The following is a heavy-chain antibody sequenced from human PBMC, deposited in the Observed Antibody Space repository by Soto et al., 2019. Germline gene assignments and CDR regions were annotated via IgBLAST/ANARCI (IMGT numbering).Heavy chain of an antibody. CDR3: ARALRLGYDYYMDV. J-gene: IGHJ6*03. CDR2: IKQDGSEK. Sequence: GGSLRLSCAASGFTFSSYWMSWVRQAPGKGLEWVANIKQDGSEKYYVDSVKGRFTISRDNAKNSLYLQMNSLRAEDMAVYYCARALRLGYDYYMDVWGKGTTVTVSS. D-gene: IGHD6-25*01. CDR1: GFTFSSYW. V-gene: IGHV3-7*01.